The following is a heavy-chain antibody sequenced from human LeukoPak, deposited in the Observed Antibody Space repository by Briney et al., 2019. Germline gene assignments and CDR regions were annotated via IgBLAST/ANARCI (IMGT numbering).Heavy chain of an antibody. CDR3: ARGYYDSSGYAFDI. Sequence: GASVKVSCKASGYTFTSYDINWVRQATGQGLEWMGWMNPNSGNTGYAQKFQGRVTMTRTTSISTAYMELSSLRSEDTAVYYCARGYYDSSGYAFDIWGQGTMVTVSS. CDR1: GYTFTSYD. D-gene: IGHD3-22*01. CDR2: MNPNSGNT. J-gene: IGHJ3*02. V-gene: IGHV1-8*01.